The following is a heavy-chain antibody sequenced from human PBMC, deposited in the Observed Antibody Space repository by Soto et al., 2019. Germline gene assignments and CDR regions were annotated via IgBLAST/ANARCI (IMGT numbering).Heavy chain of an antibody. CDR2: IYYSGDT. D-gene: IGHD6-13*01. J-gene: IGHJ4*02. V-gene: IGHV4-30-4*01. CDR3: AGDFKRYSSPLARLEG. CDR1: GDSISSGDYY. Sequence: PSETLSLTCTVSGDSISSGDYYWSWIRQPPGKGLEWIGCIYYSGDTYYNPSLKRRFSISVDTSKNQFSLQLSSVTVADTAVYYCAGDFKRYSSPLARLEGWGLGTRVNVPS.